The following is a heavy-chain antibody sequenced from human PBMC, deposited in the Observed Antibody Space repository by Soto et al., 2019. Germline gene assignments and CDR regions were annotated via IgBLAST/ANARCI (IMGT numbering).Heavy chain of an antibody. CDR2: ISTSGATR. J-gene: IGHJ4*02. V-gene: IGHV3-48*02. D-gene: IGHD6-19*01. CDR3: ARFFGSGFDY. CDR1: GFTFSTDT. Sequence: EVQLVESGGGLVQPGGSLRLSCVASGFTFSTDTMNWVRQAPGKGLEWVAHISTSGATRYYADSVKGRFTISRDNAKTALYLQMDSLRNEDTAVYYCARFFGSGFDYWGQGTLVTVSS.